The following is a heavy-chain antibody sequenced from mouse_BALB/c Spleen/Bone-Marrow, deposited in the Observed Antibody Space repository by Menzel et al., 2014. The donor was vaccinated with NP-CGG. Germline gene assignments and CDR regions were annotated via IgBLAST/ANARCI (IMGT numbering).Heavy chain of an antibody. CDR1: GYTFXDYN. CDR2: IYRYNGGT. J-gene: IGHJ3*01. Sequence: DVHLVESGPELVKPGASVKISCKASGYTFXDYNMHWVKQSHGKSLEWIGYIYRYNGGTGYNQKFKSMATLTVDNSSRTAYMELRSLTSEDSAVYYCARELGGAYWGQGTLVTVSA. D-gene: IGHD4-1*01. V-gene: IGHV1S29*02. CDR3: ARELGGAY.